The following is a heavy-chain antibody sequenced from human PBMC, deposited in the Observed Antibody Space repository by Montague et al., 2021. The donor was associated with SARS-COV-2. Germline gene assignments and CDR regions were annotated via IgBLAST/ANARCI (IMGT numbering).Heavy chain of an antibody. D-gene: IGHD3-16*01. J-gene: IGHJ5*02. CDR3: ARHLLAIRWAWGNSRNPP. Sequence: ETLSLTCIVAGASISNSYYDWDWIRQPPGKGLEWIGTICYSGSMYYKPSLKSRLTISLDTSRNQFSLKLTSVTAADTAVYYCARHLLAIRWAWGNSRNPPWGQGTLVTVSS. CDR1: GASISNSYYD. V-gene: IGHV4-39*01. CDR2: ICYSGSM.